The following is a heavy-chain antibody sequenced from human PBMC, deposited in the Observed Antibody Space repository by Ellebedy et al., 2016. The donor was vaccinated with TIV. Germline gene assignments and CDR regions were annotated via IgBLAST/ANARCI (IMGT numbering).Heavy chain of an antibody. J-gene: IGHJ4*02. D-gene: IGHD5/OR15-5a*01. CDR2: INPNSCGT. V-gene: IGHV1-2*02. CDR1: GYTFTDYY. CDR3: TRDLTNIVSGDY. Sequence: AASVKVSCKTSGYTFTDYYIHWVRQAPGQGLEWMAWINPNSCGTNYAQKFQGRVTVTMDTSTSTAFLELSRLRSDDTAVYYCTRDLTNIVSGDYWGQGTLVTVSS.